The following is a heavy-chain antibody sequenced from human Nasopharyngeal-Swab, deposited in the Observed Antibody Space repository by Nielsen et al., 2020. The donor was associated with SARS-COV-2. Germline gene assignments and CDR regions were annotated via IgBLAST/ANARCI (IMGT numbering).Heavy chain of an antibody. Sequence: GESLKISCAASGFTVSSNYMSWVRQAPGKGLEWVSAISGSGGTTYYADSVKGRFTISRDNSKNTLYLQMNSLRAEDTAVYYCAKSAYSGSYYVWYFQHWGQGTLVTVSS. CDR2: ISGSGGTT. CDR1: GFTVSSNY. CDR3: AKSAYSGSYYVWYFQH. J-gene: IGHJ1*01. V-gene: IGHV3-23*01. D-gene: IGHD1-26*01.